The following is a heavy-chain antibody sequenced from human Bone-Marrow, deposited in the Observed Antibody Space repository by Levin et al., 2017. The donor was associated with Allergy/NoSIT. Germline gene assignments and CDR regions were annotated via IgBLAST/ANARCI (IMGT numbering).Heavy chain of an antibody. V-gene: IGHV3-33*01. D-gene: IGHD6-19*01. CDR3: ARGGSSGWGTDYYFDY. Sequence: PGGSLRLSCAASGFTFSSYGMHWVRQAPGKGLEWVAVIWYDGSNKYYADSVKGRFTISRDNSKNTLYLQMNSLRAEDTAVYYCARGGSSGWGTDYYFDYWGQGTLVTVSS. J-gene: IGHJ4*02. CDR2: IWYDGSNK. CDR1: GFTFSSYG.